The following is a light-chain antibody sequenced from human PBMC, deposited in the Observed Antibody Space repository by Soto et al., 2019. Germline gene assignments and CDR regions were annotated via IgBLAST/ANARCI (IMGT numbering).Light chain of an antibody. J-gene: IGKJ3*01. CDR2: AAS. V-gene: IGKV1-39*01. CDR3: QQSYNSPFN. Sequence: DIQMSESPSALSASIGDRVTITCRASQSISICLAWYQQKPGKAPKLLIYAASSLESGVPSRFSGSGSGTDFTLTIDSLQPEDFATYYCQQSYNSPFNFGPGTKVDIK. CDR1: QSISIC.